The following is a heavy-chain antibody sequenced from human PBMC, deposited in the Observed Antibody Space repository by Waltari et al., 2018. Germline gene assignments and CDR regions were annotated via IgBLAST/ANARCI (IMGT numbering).Heavy chain of an antibody. Sequence: QLQLQQWGAGLLKPSETLSLTCAVYGGSFSGHYWSWIRQPPGKGLEWIGEINHSGSTNNNPSLKGRVTLSLDTSKNQFSLELNSVIAADTAVYYCARGGAGATIANWGQGTLVTVSS. V-gene: IGHV4-34*01. CDR2: INHSGST. CDR1: GGSFSGHY. J-gene: IGHJ4*02. CDR3: ARGGAGATIAN. D-gene: IGHD1-26*01.